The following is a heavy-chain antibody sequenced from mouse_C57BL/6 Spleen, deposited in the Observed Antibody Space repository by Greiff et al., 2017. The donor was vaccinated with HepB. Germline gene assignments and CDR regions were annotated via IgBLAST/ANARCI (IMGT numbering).Heavy chain of an antibody. D-gene: IGHD2-4*01. V-gene: IGHV1-64*01. CDR3: AIQSYYDYDAYAMDY. CDR2: IHPNSGST. CDR1: GYTFTSYW. Sequence: QVQLQQPGAELVKPGASVKLSCKASGYTFTSYWMHWVKQRPGQGLEWIGMIHPNSGSTNYNEKFKSKATLTVDKSSSTAYMQLSSLTSEDSAVYYCAIQSYYDYDAYAMDYWGQGTSVTVSS. J-gene: IGHJ4*01.